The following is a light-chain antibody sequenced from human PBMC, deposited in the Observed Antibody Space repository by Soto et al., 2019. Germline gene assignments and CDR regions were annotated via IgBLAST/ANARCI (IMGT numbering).Light chain of an antibody. CDR2: NND. CDR1: GSNIGPNY. J-gene: IGLJ1*01. Sequence: QSVLTQPPSASGTPGQRVTMSCSGSGSNIGPNYVYWFQQFPGTAPKLLIYNNDQRPSGVPDRFSGSKSGTSASLAITGLQADDEADYFCQSYDSSLSVYVFGAGTKLTVL. CDR3: QSYDSSLSVYV. V-gene: IGLV1-47*02.